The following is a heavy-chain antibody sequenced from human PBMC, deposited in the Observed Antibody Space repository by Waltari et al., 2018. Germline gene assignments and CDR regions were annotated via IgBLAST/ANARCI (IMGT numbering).Heavy chain of an antibody. D-gene: IGHD3-3*01. V-gene: IGHV4-39*07. CDR3: ARDPHQDYDFWRAFDY. J-gene: IGHJ4*02. CDR2: IYYSGST. CDR1: GGSISSSSYY. Sequence: QLQLQESGPGLVKPSETLSLTCTVSGGSISSSSYYWGWIRQPPGKGLEWIGSIYYSGSTYYNPSLKSRVTISVDTSKNQFSLKLSSVTAADTAVYYCARDPHQDYDFWRAFDYWGQGTLVTVSS.